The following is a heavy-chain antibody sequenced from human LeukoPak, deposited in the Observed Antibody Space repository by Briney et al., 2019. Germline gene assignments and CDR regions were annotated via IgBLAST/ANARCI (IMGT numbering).Heavy chain of an antibody. D-gene: IGHD6-19*01. CDR3: AKIIAVTGGVEYFQH. CDR2: ICGSGGRT. Sequence: GGSLRLSCAASGFTFSNSAMSWVRQAPGKGLGWVSGICGSGGRTYYADSVKGRFTISRDNSKHTLYLQMNSLRAEDTALYYCAKIIAVTGGVEYFQHWGQGTLVTVTS. V-gene: IGHV3-23*01. J-gene: IGHJ1*01. CDR1: GFTFSNSA.